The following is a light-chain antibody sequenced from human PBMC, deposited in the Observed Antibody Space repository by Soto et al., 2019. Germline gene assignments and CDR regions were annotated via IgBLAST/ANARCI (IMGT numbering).Light chain of an antibody. CDR3: STWDSSLNGWV. CDR2: GDT. Sequence: QSVLTQPPSTSGTPGQRVIISCSGGSSNIGSNTVNWYQQLQGTAPKLLIYGDTQRPSGVPDRISGSKSGTSASLAISGLQSEDEADYYCSTWDSSLNGWVFGGGTKVTVL. CDR1: SSNIGSNT. V-gene: IGLV1-44*01. J-gene: IGLJ3*02.